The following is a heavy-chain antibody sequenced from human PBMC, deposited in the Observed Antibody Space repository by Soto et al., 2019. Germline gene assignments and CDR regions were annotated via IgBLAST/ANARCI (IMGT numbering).Heavy chain of an antibody. V-gene: IGHV4-39*01. J-gene: IGHJ3*02. D-gene: IGHD2-15*01. CDR2: IYYSGST. Sequence: SETLSLTCTVSGGSISGSSYYWGWIRQPPGKGLEWIGSIYYSGSTYYNPSLKSRVTISVDTSKNQFSLKLSSVTAADTAVYYCARPLDSLAFDIWGQGTMVTVSS. CDR3: ARPLDSLAFDI. CDR1: GGSISGSSYY.